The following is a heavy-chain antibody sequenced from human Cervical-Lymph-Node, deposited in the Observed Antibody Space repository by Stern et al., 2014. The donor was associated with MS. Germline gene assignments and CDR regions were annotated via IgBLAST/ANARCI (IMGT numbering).Heavy chain of an antibody. CDR2: IIPILGIA. Sequence: QVQLVESGAEVKKPGSSVKVSCKASGGTFSSYTISWVRQAPGQGLEWMGRIIPILGIANYAQKFQGRVTITADKSTSTAYMELSSLRSEDTAVYYCARDRSQKWELRTKDAFDIWGQGTMVTVSS. CDR1: GGTFSSYT. V-gene: IGHV1-69*09. J-gene: IGHJ3*02. CDR3: ARDRSQKWELRTKDAFDI. D-gene: IGHD1-26*01.